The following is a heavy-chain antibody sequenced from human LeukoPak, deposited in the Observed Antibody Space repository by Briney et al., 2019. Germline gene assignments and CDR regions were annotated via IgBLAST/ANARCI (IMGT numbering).Heavy chain of an antibody. V-gene: IGHV3-7*01. CDR2: IKQDGSDK. CDR3: ARDEGNCADDCYWHFDL. Sequence: PGGSLRLSCAASGFTFSSYSMNWVRQAPGKGLEWVANIKQDGSDKNYVDSVKGRFIISRDNSKNSLDLQMNSLRAEDTAVYYCARDEGNCADDCYWHFDLWGRGTLVAVSS. CDR1: GFTFSSYS. D-gene: IGHD2-21*02. J-gene: IGHJ2*01.